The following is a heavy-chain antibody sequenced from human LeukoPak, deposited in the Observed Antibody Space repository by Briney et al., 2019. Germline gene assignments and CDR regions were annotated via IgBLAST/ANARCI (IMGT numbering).Heavy chain of an antibody. CDR3: ARGSNDCDSTTCPYFFDY. J-gene: IGHJ4*02. Sequence: SVKVSCMASGDTFSSHTINWVRQAPGQGLEWMGGFIPISGTANYAQNFQGRVTITADESTSTAYMELNSLRSDDTAVYYCARGSNDCDSTTCPYFFDYWGRGTLVTVSS. V-gene: IGHV1-69*13. CDR1: GDTFSSHT. CDR2: FIPISGTA. D-gene: IGHD2-2*01.